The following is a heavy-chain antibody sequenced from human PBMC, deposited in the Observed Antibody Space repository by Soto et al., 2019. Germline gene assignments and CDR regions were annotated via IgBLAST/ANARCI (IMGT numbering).Heavy chain of an antibody. Sequence: SVKVSCKASGGTFSSYTISWVRQAPGQGLEWMGRIIPILGIANYAQKFQGRVTITADKSTSTAYMELSSLRSEDTAVYYCATELRYFDWSPFDAFDIWGQGTMVTVSS. D-gene: IGHD3-9*01. V-gene: IGHV1-69*02. CDR3: ATELRYFDWSPFDAFDI. CDR1: GGTFSSYT. J-gene: IGHJ3*02. CDR2: IIPILGIA.